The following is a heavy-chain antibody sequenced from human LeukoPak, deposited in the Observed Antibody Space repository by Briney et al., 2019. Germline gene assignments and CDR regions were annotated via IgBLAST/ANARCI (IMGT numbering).Heavy chain of an antibody. Sequence: SETLSLTCTVAGGSISRYYWSWIRQPAGKGLEGVGRIYTSGSTNYNPSLKSRVTMSVDTSKTQFSLMLRSVTAADTAVYYCARDGYCSSASCSLDYFDYWGQGTLVIVSS. CDR1: GGSISRYY. V-gene: IGHV4-4*07. D-gene: IGHD2-2*03. J-gene: IGHJ4*02. CDR2: IYTSGST. CDR3: ARDGYCSSASCSLDYFDY.